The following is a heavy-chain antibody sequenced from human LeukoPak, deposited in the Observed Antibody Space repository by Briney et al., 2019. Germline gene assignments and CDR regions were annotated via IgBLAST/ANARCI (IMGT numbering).Heavy chain of an antibody. V-gene: IGHV3-21*01. CDR3: ARSRTSSPYDKNLNF. CDR2: ISSSINYI. J-gene: IGHJ4*02. D-gene: IGHD1-14*01. CDR1: GFTFSSYT. Sequence: GGSLRLSCAASGFTFSSYTMSWVREAPGKGLEWVSSISSSINYIYHADSVKVRFTISRDDAQNSVYLQMNSLKDEDTAVYYCARSRTSSPYDKNLNFWGQGTLVIVSS.